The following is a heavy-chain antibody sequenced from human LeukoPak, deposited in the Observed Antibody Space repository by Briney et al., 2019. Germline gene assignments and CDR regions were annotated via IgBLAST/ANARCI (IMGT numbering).Heavy chain of an antibody. CDR3: GRLEGGGVGYNSYSVALDTPTDY. CDR1: NGSISSSRYF. D-gene: IGHD5-24*01. Sequence: PSETLSLTCSVSNGSISSSRYFWGWIRQPPGKGLEWIGSIDYSGSTYYNPSLKSRVTISVDTSKNHFSLDLSSVTAADTAVYYCGRLEGGGVGYNSYSVALDTPTDYWGQGTLVTVSS. CDR2: IDYSGST. J-gene: IGHJ4*02. V-gene: IGHV4-39*07.